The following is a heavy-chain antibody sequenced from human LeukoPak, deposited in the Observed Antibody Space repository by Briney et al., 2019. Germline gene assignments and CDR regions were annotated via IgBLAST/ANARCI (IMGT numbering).Heavy chain of an antibody. Sequence: SVKVSCKASGGTFRSYAISWVRQAPGQGLEGMGGIIPIFGTANYAQKFQGRVTITADEPTSTAYMELSSLRSEDTAVYYCARVVWDSSSSDYYYHYMDVWGKGSTVTVSS. CDR2: IIPIFGTA. D-gene: IGHD6-6*01. V-gene: IGHV1-69*13. CDR3: ARVVWDSSSSDYYYHYMDV. J-gene: IGHJ6*03. CDR1: GGTFRSYA.